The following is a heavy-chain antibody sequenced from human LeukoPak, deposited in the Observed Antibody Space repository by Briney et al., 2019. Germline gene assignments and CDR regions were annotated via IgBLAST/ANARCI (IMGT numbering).Heavy chain of an antibody. D-gene: IGHD1-14*01. CDR1: GFTVSNDY. Sequence: GGSLRLSCAASGFTVSNDYMSWVRQAPGKGLEFVSVIYGAGATYYADSVRGRFTISRGNSENTLFLQMNSLRAEDTAVYYCTRLLPSSNHYFESCGQGTLVTVSS. CDR2: IYGAGAT. CDR3: TRLLPSSNHYFES. J-gene: IGHJ4*02. V-gene: IGHV3-53*01.